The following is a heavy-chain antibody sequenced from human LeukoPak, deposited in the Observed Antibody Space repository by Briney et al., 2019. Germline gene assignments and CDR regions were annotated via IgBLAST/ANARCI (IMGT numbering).Heavy chain of an antibody. D-gene: IGHD1-7*01. J-gene: IGHJ4*02. V-gene: IGHV3-21*01. Sequence: GGSLRLSCAASGFTFSSYSMNWVRQAPGKGLEWVSSISSSSGYIYYADSVKGRFTISRDNAKNSLYLHLNSLRAEDTAVYYCARERYNWNYAFDYWGQGTLVTVSS. CDR3: ARERYNWNYAFDY. CDR1: GFTFSSYS. CDR2: ISSSSGYI.